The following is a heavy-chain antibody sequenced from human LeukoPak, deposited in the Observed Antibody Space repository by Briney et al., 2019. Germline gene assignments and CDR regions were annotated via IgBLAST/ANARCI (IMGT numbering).Heavy chain of an antibody. CDR3: ARGIAVAGKPLDY. CDR1: GGSFSGYY. Sequence: SETLSLTCAVYGGSFSGYYWSWIRQPPGKGLEWIGEINHSGSTNYNPSLKSRVTISVDTSKNQFSLELSSVAAADTAVYYCARGIAVAGKPLDYWGQGTLVTVSS. V-gene: IGHV4-34*01. D-gene: IGHD6-19*01. CDR2: INHSGST. J-gene: IGHJ4*02.